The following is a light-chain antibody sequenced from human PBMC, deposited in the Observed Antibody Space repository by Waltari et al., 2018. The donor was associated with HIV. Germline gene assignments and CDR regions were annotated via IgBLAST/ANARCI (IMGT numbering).Light chain of an antibody. CDR3: KTRDRSGNLYV. CDR2: GKN. Sequence: SSELTQDPAVSVALGQTVKITCQGDNLRTYYASWYQQKPGQAPVLVSYGKNRRPSEIPDRFSSSASRNTASLIITGAQAEDEAEYYSKTRDRSGNLYVFGTGTTVTVL. J-gene: IGLJ1*01. V-gene: IGLV3-19*01. CDR1: NLRTYY.